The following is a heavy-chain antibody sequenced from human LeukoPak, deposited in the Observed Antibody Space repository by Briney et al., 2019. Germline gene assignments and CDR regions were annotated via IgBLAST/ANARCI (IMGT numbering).Heavy chain of an antibody. J-gene: IGHJ4*02. CDR1: GYTFTSYD. D-gene: IGHD3-10*01. CDR3: ARSPVGVRKKHDF. CDR2: MNPTSGHT. V-gene: IGHV1-8*01. Sequence: ASVKVSCKASGYTFTSYDINWVRQATGQGLEWMGWMNPTSGHTGYAQNFQGRVTMTRDTSISTAYLELNSLTSEDTAVYYCARSPVGVRKKHDFWGQGTLVIVSS.